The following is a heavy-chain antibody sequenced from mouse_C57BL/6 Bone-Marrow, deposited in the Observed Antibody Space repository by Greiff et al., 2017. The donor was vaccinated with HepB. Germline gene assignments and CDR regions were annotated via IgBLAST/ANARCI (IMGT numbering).Heavy chain of an antibody. J-gene: IGHJ1*03. CDR1: GYTFTSYW. V-gene: IGHV1-69*01. Sequence: VQLQQPGAELVMPGASVKLSCKASGYTFTSYWMHWVKQRPGQGLEWIGEIDPSDSYTNYNQKFKGKSTLTVDKSSSTAYMQLSSLTSEDSAVYYCARMARYIWYFDVWGTGTTVTVSS. D-gene: IGHD2-12*01. CDR3: ARMARYIWYFDV. CDR2: IDPSDSYT.